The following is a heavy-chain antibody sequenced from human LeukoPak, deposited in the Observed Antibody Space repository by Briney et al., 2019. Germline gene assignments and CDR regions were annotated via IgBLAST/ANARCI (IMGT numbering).Heavy chain of an antibody. CDR2: INPSGGST. J-gene: IGHJ3*02. Sequence: ASVKVSCKASGYTFTSYYMHWVRQAPGQGLEWMGIINPSGGSTSYAQKFQGRVTITADKSTSTAYMELSSLRSEDTAVYYCARGIAAAGDAFDIWGQGTMVTVSS. V-gene: IGHV1-46*01. CDR1: GYTFTSYY. D-gene: IGHD6-13*01. CDR3: ARGIAAAGDAFDI.